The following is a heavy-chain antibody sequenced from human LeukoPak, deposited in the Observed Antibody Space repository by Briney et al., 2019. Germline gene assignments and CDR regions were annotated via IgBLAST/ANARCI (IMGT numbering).Heavy chain of an antibody. CDR1: GFGVSDYY. V-gene: IGHV3-66*03. Sequence: GGSLRLSCAVSGFGVSDYYMSWVRQAPGKGLEWVGLIRDSGEAFYADFARGRFAISRDESENTLYLQMNSLRVEDTAVYFCARDRAANQDWVEFDPWGQGTPVIVSS. CDR3: ARDRAANQDWVEFDP. CDR2: IRDSGEA. J-gene: IGHJ5*02. D-gene: IGHD3/OR15-3a*01.